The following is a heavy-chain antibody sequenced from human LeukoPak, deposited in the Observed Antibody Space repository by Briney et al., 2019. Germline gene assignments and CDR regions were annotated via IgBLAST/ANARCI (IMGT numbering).Heavy chain of an antibody. Sequence: GGSLRLSCAASGFTFDDYAMHWVRQAPGKGLEWVSGISWNSGSIGYADSVKGRFTISRDNAKNSLYLQMNSLTAEDTAMYYCVRASHPGGWFDPWGQGTLVTVSS. D-gene: IGHD3-10*01. V-gene: IGHV3-9*01. CDR2: ISWNSGSI. CDR3: VRASHPGGWFDP. CDR1: GFTFDDYA. J-gene: IGHJ5*02.